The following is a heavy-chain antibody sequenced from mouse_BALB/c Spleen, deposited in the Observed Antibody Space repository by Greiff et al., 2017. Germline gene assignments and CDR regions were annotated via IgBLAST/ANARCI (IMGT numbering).Heavy chain of an antibody. CDR2: INPSTGYT. CDR1: GYTFTSYW. J-gene: IGHJ2*01. CDR3: ARGYRYGGFDY. D-gene: IGHD2-14*01. Sequence: QVQLKESGAELAKPGASVKMSCKASGYTFTSYWMHWVKQRPGQGLEWIGYINPSTGYTEYNQKFKDKATLTADKSSSTAYMQLSSLTSEDSAVYYCARGYRYGGFDYWGQGTTLTVSS. V-gene: IGHV1-7*01.